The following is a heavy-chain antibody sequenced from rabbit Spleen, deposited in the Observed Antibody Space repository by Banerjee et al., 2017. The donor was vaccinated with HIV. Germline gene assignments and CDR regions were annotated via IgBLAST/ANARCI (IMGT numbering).Heavy chain of an antibody. J-gene: IGHJ4*01. CDR1: GFDFSRDY. CDR2: SKPVFGGT. V-gene: IGHV1S47*01. D-gene: IGHD1-1*01. Sequence: QEQLVESRGGLVQPGGSLKLSCKASGFDFSRDYMNWVRQAPGRGLEWYGDSKPVFGGTYYASWVNGRFAISSHNAQNTLYLQLTRLTAADTAAYFCARGYASSSGFTAYYFNLWGPGTLVTVS. CDR3: ARGYASSSGFTAYYFNL.